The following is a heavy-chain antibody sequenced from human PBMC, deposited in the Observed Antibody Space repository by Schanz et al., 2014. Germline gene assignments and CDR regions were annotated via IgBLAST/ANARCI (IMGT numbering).Heavy chain of an antibody. D-gene: IGHD1-26*01. J-gene: IGHJ5*02. V-gene: IGHV3-23*04. CDR2: ISGSGAGT. CDR1: GFTFNNYA. CDR3: AKEVGATLFHWFDP. Sequence: VQLVESGGGVVQPGRSLRLSCAASGFTFNNYAMYWVRQAPGKGLEWVSAISGSGAGTYYADSVKGRFTISRDNSKNTLYLQLNSLRAEDTAVYYCAKEVGATLFHWFDPWGQGTLVTVSS.